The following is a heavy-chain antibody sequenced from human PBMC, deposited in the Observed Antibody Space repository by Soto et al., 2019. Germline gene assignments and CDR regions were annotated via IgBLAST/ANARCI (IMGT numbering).Heavy chain of an antibody. D-gene: IGHD3-9*01. CDR3: ATDLTGYSHDAFDI. J-gene: IGHJ3*02. Sequence: EVQLVQSGAEVKKPGESLKISCKGSGYTFTSYWIGWLRQMPGKGLEWMGIIYPGDSDTRYSPSFQGQVTISADKSISTVFLKWSSLKVADTAMYYCATDLTGYSHDAFDIWGQGTMVTVSS. V-gene: IGHV5-51*01. CDR2: IYPGDSDT. CDR1: GYTFTSYW.